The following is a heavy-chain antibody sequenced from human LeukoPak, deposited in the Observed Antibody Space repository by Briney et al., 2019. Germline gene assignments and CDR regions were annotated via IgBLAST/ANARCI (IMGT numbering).Heavy chain of an antibody. Sequence: GESLKLSCKGSGYSFTSYWIGWVRQMPGKGLEWMGIIYPGDSDTRYSPSFQGQVTISADKSISTAYLQWSSRKASDTAMYYCARQTSTKTTDYWGQGTLVTVSS. CDR2: IYPGDSDT. J-gene: IGHJ4*02. D-gene: IGHD1-14*01. CDR3: ARQTSTKTTDY. CDR1: GYSFTSYW. V-gene: IGHV5-51*01.